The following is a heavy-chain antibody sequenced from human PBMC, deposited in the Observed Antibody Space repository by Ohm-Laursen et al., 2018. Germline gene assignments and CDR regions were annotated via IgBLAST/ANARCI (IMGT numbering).Heavy chain of an antibody. Sequence: SETLSLTCTVSAVSISSGSYYWSWIRQPPGKGLEWIGYIYSSGSTNYNPSLKSRVTISVDTSKNQFSLKLSSVTAADTTVYYCARAGGYYYDSSGYYLPRLFDYWGQGTLVTVSS. V-gene: IGHV4-61*01. CDR2: IYSSGST. J-gene: IGHJ4*02. CDR1: AVSISSGSYY. CDR3: ARAGGYYYDSSGYYLPRLFDY. D-gene: IGHD3-22*01.